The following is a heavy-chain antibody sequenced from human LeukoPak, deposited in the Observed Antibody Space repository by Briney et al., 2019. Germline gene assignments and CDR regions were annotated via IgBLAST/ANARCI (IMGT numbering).Heavy chain of an antibody. V-gene: IGHV3-23*01. CDR1: GFTFSNYG. CDR2: ISGSGSST. D-gene: IGHD6-19*01. Sequence: GGSLRLSCAASGFTFSNYGMSWVRQAPGKGLGWVSAISGSGSSTYYADSVKGRFTISRDNSKNTLYLQMNSLSAEDTAVYYCAKWYSSGWYASFDYWGQGTLVTVSS. J-gene: IGHJ4*02. CDR3: AKWYSSGWYASFDY.